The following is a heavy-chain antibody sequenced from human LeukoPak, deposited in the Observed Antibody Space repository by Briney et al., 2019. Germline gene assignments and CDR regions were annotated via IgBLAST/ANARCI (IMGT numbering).Heavy chain of an antibody. CDR1: GFTFSSYG. V-gene: IGHV3-23*01. CDR2: INGRGGST. D-gene: IGHD3-22*01. CDR3: AKDLRRITMIVVVPQNDAFDI. J-gene: IGHJ3*02. Sequence: GGSLRLSCAASGFTFSSYGMTWVRQAPGKGLEWVSSINGRGGSTYYAVSVKGRFTISRDNSKNTLYLQMNSLRAEDTAVYYCAKDLRRITMIVVVPQNDAFDIWGQGTMVTVSS.